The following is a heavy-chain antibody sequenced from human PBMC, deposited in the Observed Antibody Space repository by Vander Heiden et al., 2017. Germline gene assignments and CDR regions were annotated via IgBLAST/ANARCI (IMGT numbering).Heavy chain of an antibody. J-gene: IGHJ6*02. Sequence: QVQLVQSGAEVKKPGASVKVSCKDSGYTFTSYYMHWVRQAPGQGLEWMGIINPSGGSTSYVQKFQGRVTMTRDTSTSTVYMELSSLRSEDTAVYYCARGLVVVPAAIRNDYYYGMDVWGQGTTVTVSS. D-gene: IGHD2-2*02. CDR3: ARGLVVVPAAIRNDYYYGMDV. V-gene: IGHV1-46*01. CDR1: GYTFTSYY. CDR2: INPSGGST.